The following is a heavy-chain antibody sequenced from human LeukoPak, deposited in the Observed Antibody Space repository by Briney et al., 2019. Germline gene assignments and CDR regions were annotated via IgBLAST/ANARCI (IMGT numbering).Heavy chain of an antibody. D-gene: IGHD4-17*01. J-gene: IGHJ4*02. Sequence: GGSLRLSCAASGFTFSSYEMKWVRQAPGKGLEWVSYITSSGNTIYYADSVKGRFTISRDNAKNSLYLQMNSLRAEDTAVYYCARLTTMTTTGGPFDYWGQGTLVTVSS. CDR2: ITSSGNTI. CDR3: ARLTTMTTTGGPFDY. V-gene: IGHV3-48*03. CDR1: GFTFSSYE.